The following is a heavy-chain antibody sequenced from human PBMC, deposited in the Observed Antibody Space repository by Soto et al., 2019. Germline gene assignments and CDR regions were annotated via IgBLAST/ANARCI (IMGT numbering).Heavy chain of an antibody. D-gene: IGHD6-6*01. CDR1: GGSINDFY. CDR3: ARVGGVAARTFEY. CDR2: IYYSGST. V-gene: IGHV4-59*01. Sequence: SETLSLTCTVSGGSINDFYWSWIRQPPGKGLEWIGYIYYSGSTDYNPSLKGRVTISVDTSKNQFSLKLRSVTAADTAVYYCARVGGVAARTFEYWGQGTLVTVSS. J-gene: IGHJ4*02.